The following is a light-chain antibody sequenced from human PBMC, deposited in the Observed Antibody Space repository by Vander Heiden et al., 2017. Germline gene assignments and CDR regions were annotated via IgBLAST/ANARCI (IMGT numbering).Light chain of an antibody. Sequence: EIVLTQSPATLSLSPGERATLPCRASQSVSSYLAWYQQKPGQAPRLLIYDASNRATGIPARFSGSGSGTDFTLTISSLEPEDFAVYYCQQRSNWAQTFDQETKVKI. CDR1: QSVSSY. CDR3: QQRSNWAQT. CDR2: DAS. J-gene: IGKJ1*01. V-gene: IGKV3-11*01.